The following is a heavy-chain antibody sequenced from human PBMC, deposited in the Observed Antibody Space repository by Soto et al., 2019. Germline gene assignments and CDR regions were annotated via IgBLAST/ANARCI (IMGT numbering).Heavy chain of an antibody. V-gene: IGHV3-23*01. J-gene: IGHJ6*02. D-gene: IGHD1-26*01. CDR3: AKDRPSGSRPYYYGMDV. CDR1: GFTFSNYA. CDR2: VSASGTGA. Sequence: GGSLRLSCAPSGFTFSNYAMTWVRQAPGKGLEWVSGVSASGTGAYYADSVKGRFTISRDNSKNTLYLQMNSLRAEDTAVYYCAKDRPSGSRPYYYGMDVWGQGTTVTVSS.